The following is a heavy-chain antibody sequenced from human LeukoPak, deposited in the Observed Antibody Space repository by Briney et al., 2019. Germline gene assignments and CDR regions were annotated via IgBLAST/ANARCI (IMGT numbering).Heavy chain of an antibody. V-gene: IGHV4-34*01. CDR1: GGSFSGYY. CDR3: ARKSPRGYCSSTSCYHYYYYYMDV. J-gene: IGHJ6*03. Sequence: SETLSLTCAVYGGSFSGYYWSWIRQPPGKGLEWIGEINHSGSTNYNPSLKGRVTISVDTSKNQFSLKLSSVTAADTAVYYCARKSPRGYCSSTSCYHYYYYYMDVWGKGTTVTVSS. CDR2: INHSGST. D-gene: IGHD2-2*01.